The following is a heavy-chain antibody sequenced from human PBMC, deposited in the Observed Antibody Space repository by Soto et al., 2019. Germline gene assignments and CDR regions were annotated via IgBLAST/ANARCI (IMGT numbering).Heavy chain of an antibody. D-gene: IGHD3-9*01. J-gene: IGHJ4*02. Sequence: QLQLQESGPGLVKPSETLSLTCTVSGGSISSSSYYWGWIRQPPGKGLEWMGSIYYSGSNYYNPSLKSRVTISVDTSKNQFSLKLSYVTAADTAVYYCARQTPYYDILTGYFNYFDYWGQGTLVTVSS. CDR2: IYYSGSN. V-gene: IGHV4-39*01. CDR1: GGSISSSSYY. CDR3: ARQTPYYDILTGYFNYFDY.